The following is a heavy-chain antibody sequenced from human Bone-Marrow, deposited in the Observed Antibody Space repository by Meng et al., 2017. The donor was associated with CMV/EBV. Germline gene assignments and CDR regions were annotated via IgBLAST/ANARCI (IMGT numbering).Heavy chain of an antibody. CDR3: ARQWSSSWYKLNYYYAMDV. Sequence: GESLKISCEASGYSFTNHWIGWVRQMPGKGLEWMGVIYPLDSDVRYSPSFQGQVTISADKYVSTAYLQWTSLKASGTAIYYCARQWSSSWYKLNYYYAMDVWGQGTTVTVSS. V-gene: IGHV5-51*01. CDR2: IYPLDSDV. D-gene: IGHD6-13*01. CDR1: GYSFTNHW. J-gene: IGHJ6*02.